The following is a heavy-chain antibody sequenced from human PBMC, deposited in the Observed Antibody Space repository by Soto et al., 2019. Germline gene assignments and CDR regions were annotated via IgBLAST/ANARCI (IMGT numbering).Heavy chain of an antibody. CDR1: GFTLSSYW. Sequence: PGGSLRLSCEASGFTLSSYWMSWIRQAPGKGLEWLSSISDDSSYIDYADSLRGRFTVSRDNARNSLYLQIDSLGVEDTAVYYCATPYYFNHWGPGTLVTVSS. CDR2: ISDDSSYI. V-gene: IGHV3-21*06. J-gene: IGHJ1*01. CDR3: ATPYYFNH. D-gene: IGHD3-16*01.